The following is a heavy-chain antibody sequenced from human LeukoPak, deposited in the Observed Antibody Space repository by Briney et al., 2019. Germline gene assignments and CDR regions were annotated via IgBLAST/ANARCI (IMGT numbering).Heavy chain of an antibody. V-gene: IGHV1-69*13. Sequence: SVTVSCKASGYTFTSYGISWVRQAPGQGLEWMGGIIPIFGTANYAQKFQGRVTITADESTSTAYMELSSLRSDDTAVYYCAKGGDPAMITDWGRGTLVTVSS. CDR3: AKGGDPAMITD. J-gene: IGHJ4*02. CDR1: GYTFTSYG. D-gene: IGHD5-18*01. CDR2: IIPIFGTA.